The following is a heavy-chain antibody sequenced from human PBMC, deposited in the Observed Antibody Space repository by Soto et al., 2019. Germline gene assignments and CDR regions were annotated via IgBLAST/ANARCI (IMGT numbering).Heavy chain of an antibody. Sequence: ASVKVSCKASGYTFTRYGISWVRQAPGQGLEWMGWISAYNGNTNYAQRLQGRVTMTTDTSTSTAYMELRSLRSDDTAVYYCARASYGSGSYNYWGQGTLVTVSS. CDR2: ISAYNGNT. CDR1: GYTFTRYG. D-gene: IGHD3-10*01. J-gene: IGHJ4*02. V-gene: IGHV1-18*01. CDR3: ARASYGSGSYNY.